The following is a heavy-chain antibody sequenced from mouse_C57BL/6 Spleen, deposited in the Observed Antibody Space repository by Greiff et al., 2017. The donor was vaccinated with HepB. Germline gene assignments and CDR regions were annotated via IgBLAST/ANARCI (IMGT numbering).Heavy chain of an antibody. CDR1: GYTFTDYY. Sequence: VQLQQSGPELVKPGASVKISCKASGYTFTDYYMNWVKQSHGKSLEWIGDINPNNGGTSYNQKFKGKATLTVDKSSSTAYMELRSLTSEDSAVYYCAREGSKGYAMDYWGQGTSVTVSS. J-gene: IGHJ4*01. CDR3: AREGSKGYAMDY. D-gene: IGHD1-3*01. V-gene: IGHV1-26*01. CDR2: INPNNGGT.